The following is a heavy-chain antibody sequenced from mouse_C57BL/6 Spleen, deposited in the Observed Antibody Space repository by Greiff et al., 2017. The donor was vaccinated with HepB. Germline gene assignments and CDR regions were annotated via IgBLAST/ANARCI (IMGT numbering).Heavy chain of an antibody. J-gene: IGHJ3*01. CDR1: GFTFSDYY. V-gene: IGHV5-16*01. Sequence: EVHLVESEGGLVQPGSSMKLSCTASGFTFSDYYMAWVRQVPEKGLEWVANINYDGSSTYYLDSLKSRFIISRDNAKNILYLQMSSLKSEDTATYYCAREMTTRNGYSFAYWGQGTLVTVSA. CDR3: AREMTTRNGYSFAY. CDR2: INYDGSST. D-gene: IGHD2-3*01.